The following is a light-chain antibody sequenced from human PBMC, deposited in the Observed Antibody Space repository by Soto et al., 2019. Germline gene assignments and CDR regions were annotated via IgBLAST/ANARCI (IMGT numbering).Light chain of an antibody. CDR3: SSYTSSSTPRV. J-gene: IGLJ3*02. CDR2: DVS. CDR1: SSDVGGYNY. Sequence: QSALTQPASVAGSPGQSITISCTGTSSDVGGYNYVSWYQQHPGKAPKLMISDVSNRPSGVSNRFSGSKSGNTASLTISGLQAEDEADYYCSSYTSSSTPRVFGGGTQLTVL. V-gene: IGLV2-14*01.